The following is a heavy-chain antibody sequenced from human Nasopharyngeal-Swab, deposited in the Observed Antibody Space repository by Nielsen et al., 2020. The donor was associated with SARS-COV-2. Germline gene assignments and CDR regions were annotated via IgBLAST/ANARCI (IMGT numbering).Heavy chain of an antibody. CDR3: ASLPNPYQGWFDP. Sequence: GESLKISCKGSGYSFTSYWIGWVRQMPGKGLEWMGIIYPGDSDTRYSPSFQGQVAISADKSISTAYLQWSSLKASDTAMYYCASLPNPYQGWFDPWGQGTLVTVSS. V-gene: IGHV5-51*01. CDR1: GYSFTSYW. CDR2: IYPGDSDT. J-gene: IGHJ5*02. D-gene: IGHD2-2*01.